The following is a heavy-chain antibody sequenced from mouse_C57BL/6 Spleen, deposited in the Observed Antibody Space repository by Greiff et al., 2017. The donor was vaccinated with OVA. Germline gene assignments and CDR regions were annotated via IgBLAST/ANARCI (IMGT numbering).Heavy chain of an antibody. CDR3: ARALYYGSSRYWYFDV. CDR1: GYTFTDYY. Sequence: QVQLKQSGAELVRPGASVKLSCKASGYTFTDYYINWVKQRPGQGLEWIARIYPGSGNTYYNEKFKGKATLTAEKSSSTAYMQLSSLTSEDSAVYFCARALYYGSSRYWYFDVWGTGTTVTVSS. CDR2: IYPGSGNT. D-gene: IGHD1-1*01. J-gene: IGHJ1*03. V-gene: IGHV1-76*01.